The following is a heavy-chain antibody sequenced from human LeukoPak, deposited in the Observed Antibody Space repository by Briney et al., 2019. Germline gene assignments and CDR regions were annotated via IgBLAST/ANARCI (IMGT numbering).Heavy chain of an antibody. D-gene: IGHD6-6*01. Sequence: GGSLRLSCAASGLSFNRYTMNWVRQAPGKGLEWVSSIAYDSSNTFYADSVKGRFTISRDNSKNTLYLEMNSLRAEDTAVYYCAKDKSSSSSSGLKYYFDYWGQGTLVTVSS. J-gene: IGHJ4*02. CDR2: IAYDSSNT. CDR1: GLSFNRYT. V-gene: IGHV3-30-3*01. CDR3: AKDKSSSSSSGLKYYFDY.